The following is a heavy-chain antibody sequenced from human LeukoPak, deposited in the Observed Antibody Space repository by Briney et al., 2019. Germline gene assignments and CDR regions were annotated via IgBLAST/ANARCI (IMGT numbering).Heavy chain of an antibody. CDR3: ARDQYGSGSYGGWRLGSAYNWFDP. V-gene: IGHV1-18*01. D-gene: IGHD3-10*01. J-gene: IGHJ5*02. CDR1: GYTFTSYG. Sequence: GASVKVSCKASGYTFTSYGISWVRQAPRQGLEWMGWISAYNGNTNYAQKLQGRVTMTTDTSTSTAYMELRSLRSDDTAVYYCARDQYGSGSYGGWRLGSAYNWFDPWGQGTLVTVSS. CDR2: ISAYNGNT.